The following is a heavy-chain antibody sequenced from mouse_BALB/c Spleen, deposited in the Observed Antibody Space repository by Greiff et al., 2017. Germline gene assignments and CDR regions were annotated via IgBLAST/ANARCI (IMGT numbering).Heavy chain of an antibody. CDR2: INPGSGGT. CDR1: GYAFTNYL. Sequence: VQLQQSGAELVRPGTSVKVSCKASGYAFTNYLIEWVKQRPGQGLEWIGVINPGSGGTNYNEKFKGKATLTADKSSSTAYMQLSSLTSEDSAVYYCARDYRHYAMDYWGQGTSVTVSS. J-gene: IGHJ4*01. D-gene: IGHD2-14*01. V-gene: IGHV1-54*01. CDR3: ARDYRHYAMDY.